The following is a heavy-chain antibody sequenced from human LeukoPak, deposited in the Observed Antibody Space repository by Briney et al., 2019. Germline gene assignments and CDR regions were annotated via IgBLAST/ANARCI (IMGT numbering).Heavy chain of an antibody. CDR2: ISSHGNYI. Sequence: GGSLRLSCAGSGFTFTSYSLSWVRQAPGKGLELVSCISSHGNYIYYADSVKGRFTVSRDDATNSVFLQMNSLRAEDTGIYYCARDGQWDLTYYLDYWGQGILVSVSS. J-gene: IGHJ4*02. V-gene: IGHV3-21*01. CDR3: ARDGQWDLTYYLDY. D-gene: IGHD1-26*01. CDR1: GFTFTSYS.